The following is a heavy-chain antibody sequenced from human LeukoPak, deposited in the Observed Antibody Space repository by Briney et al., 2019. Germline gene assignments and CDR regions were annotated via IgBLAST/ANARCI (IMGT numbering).Heavy chain of an antibody. CDR2: IIPIFGTA. J-gene: IGHJ6*04. V-gene: IGHV1-69*13. Sequence: GASVKVSCKASGGTFSSYAISWVRQAPGQGLEWMGGIIPIFGTANYAQKFQGRVTITADESTSTAYMEQSSLRSEDTAVYYCARGRYCSGGSCYSGADYYYYYGMDVWGKGTTVTVSS. D-gene: IGHD2-15*01. CDR3: ARGRYCSGGSCYSGADYYYYYGMDV. CDR1: GGTFSSYA.